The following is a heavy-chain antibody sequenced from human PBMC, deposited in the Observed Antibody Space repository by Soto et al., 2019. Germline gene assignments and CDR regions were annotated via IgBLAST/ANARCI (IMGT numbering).Heavy chain of an antibody. D-gene: IGHD2-2*01. CDR1: GFTFSSYA. J-gene: IGHJ6*02. V-gene: IGHV3-23*01. CDR2: ISGSGGST. CDR3: AKDRYIVVVPAAMRSDGMDV. Sequence: PGGPLRLSCAASGFTFSSYAMSWVRQAPGKGLEWVSAISGSGGSTYYADSVKGRFTISRDNSKNTLYLQMNSLRAEDTAVYYCAKDRYIVVVPAAMRSDGMDVWGQGTTVTVSS.